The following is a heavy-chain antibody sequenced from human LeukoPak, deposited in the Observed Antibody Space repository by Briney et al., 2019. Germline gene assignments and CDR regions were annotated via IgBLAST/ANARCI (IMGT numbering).Heavy chain of an antibody. Sequence: GGSLRLSCAASGFSFNNNAMSWVRQAPGKGLEWVSAINGGGDATEYADSVKGRFTISRDNSKKTLYLQTNSLRPEDTAVYYCARCTASCYANAFDVWGQGTLLTVSS. D-gene: IGHD2-2*01. V-gene: IGHV3-23*01. CDR2: INGGGDAT. CDR3: ARCTASCYANAFDV. CDR1: GFSFNNNA. J-gene: IGHJ3*01.